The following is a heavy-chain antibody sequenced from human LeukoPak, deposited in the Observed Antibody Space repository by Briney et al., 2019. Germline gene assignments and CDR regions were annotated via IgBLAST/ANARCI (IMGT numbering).Heavy chain of an antibody. J-gene: IGHJ6*02. D-gene: IGHD3-22*01. CDR1: GGSISSSSYY. CDR3: AGSTYDSSGSYYYYGMDV. CDR2: IYYSGST. V-gene: IGHV4-39*01. Sequence: SETLSLTCTAPGGSISSSSYYWGWIRQPPGKGLEWIGSIYYSGSTYYNPSLKSRVTISVDTSKNQFSLKLSSVTAADTAVYYCAGSTYDSSGSYYYYGMDVWGQGTTVTVSS.